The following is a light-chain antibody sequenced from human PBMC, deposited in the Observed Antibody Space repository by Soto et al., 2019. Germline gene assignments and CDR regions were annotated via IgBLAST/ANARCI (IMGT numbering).Light chain of an antibody. CDR2: EVN. CDR1: SSDVGSYNY. J-gene: IGLJ1*01. CDR3: SSYTSISTSYV. V-gene: IGLV2-14*01. Sequence: QSALTQPASVSGSPGQSITISCTGTSSDVGSYNYVSWFQQHPGKAPKLMIYEVNNRSSGVSDRFFGSKSGNTASLTISGLQAEDEAEYYCSSYTSISTSYVFGTGTKLTVL.